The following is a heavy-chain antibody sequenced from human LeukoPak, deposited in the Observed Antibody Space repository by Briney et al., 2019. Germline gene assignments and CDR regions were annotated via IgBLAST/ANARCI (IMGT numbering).Heavy chain of an antibody. CDR3: AKEIGNDSSGPYCDAFDI. V-gene: IGHV3-23*01. CDR1: GFTFSNYA. CDR2: IHRSGSPT. J-gene: IGHJ3*02. Sequence: GGSLRLSCAASGFTFSNYAMSWVRQAPGKGLEWVSAIHRSGSPTYYADSVKGRFTISRDISKNTLYLQMNSLRAEDTAVYYCAKEIGNDSSGPYCDAFDIWGQGTMVTVSS. D-gene: IGHD3-22*01.